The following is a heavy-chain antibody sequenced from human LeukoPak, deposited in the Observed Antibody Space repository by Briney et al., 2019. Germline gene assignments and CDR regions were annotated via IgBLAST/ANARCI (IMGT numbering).Heavy chain of an antibody. CDR1: GFTFSSYA. D-gene: IGHD2/OR15-2a*01. Sequence: PGGSLRLSCAASGFTFSSYAMSWVRQAPGKGLEGVANIKQDGSEKYYVDSVKGRFTISRDNAKNSLYPQMNSLRAEDTAVYYCAREGMTVIPPNIDYWGQGTLVTVSS. CDR2: IKQDGSEK. V-gene: IGHV3-7*01. CDR3: AREGMTVIPPNIDY. J-gene: IGHJ4*02.